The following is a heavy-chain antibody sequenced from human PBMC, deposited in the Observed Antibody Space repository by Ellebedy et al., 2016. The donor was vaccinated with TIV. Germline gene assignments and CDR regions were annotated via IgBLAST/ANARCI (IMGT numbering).Heavy chain of an antibody. CDR1: GFTFSSYW. D-gene: IGHD3-22*01. J-gene: IGHJ4*02. CDR2: IKEDGSEK. Sequence: GGSLRLXXAASGFTFSSYWMSWVRQAPGKGLEWVANIKEDGSEKYYVDSVKGRFTISRDNAKNSLYLQMNSLRAEDTAVYYCVYEEGSSGYWGQGTLVTVSS. CDR3: VYEEGSSGY. V-gene: IGHV3-7*01.